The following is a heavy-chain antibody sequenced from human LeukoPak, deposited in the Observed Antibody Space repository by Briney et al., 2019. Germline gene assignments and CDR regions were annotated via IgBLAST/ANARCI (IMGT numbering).Heavy chain of an antibody. Sequence: SDTLSLTCTVSGGSISSHLYFWAWIRQPPGKGLEWIGRIYYGGSTYYNPSLKRRLTISVDTSKDDFSLKLASVTDADTAMYYCARMVRGVVLGPNYYPYHMDVWGTGTTVSVSS. CDR1: GGSISSHLYF. J-gene: IGHJ6*03. D-gene: IGHD3-10*01. V-gene: IGHV4-39*02. CDR3: ARMVRGVVLGPNYYPYHMDV. CDR2: IYYGGST.